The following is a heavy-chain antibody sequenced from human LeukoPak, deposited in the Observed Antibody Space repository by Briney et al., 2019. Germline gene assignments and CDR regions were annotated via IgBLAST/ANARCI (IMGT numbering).Heavy chain of an antibody. CDR1: GYSISSGYY. Sequence: PETLSLTCAVSGYSISSGYYWGWIRQPPGKGLEWIGSIYHSGSTYYNPSLKSRVTISVDTSKNQFSLKLSSVTAADTAVYYCARVACSGGSCYHSFDYWGQGTLVTVSS. D-gene: IGHD2-15*01. V-gene: IGHV4-38-2*01. J-gene: IGHJ4*02. CDR2: IYHSGST. CDR3: ARVACSGGSCYHSFDY.